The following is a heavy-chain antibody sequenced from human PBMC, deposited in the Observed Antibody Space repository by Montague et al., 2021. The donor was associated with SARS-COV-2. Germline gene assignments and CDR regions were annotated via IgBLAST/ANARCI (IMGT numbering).Heavy chain of an antibody. Sequence: SETLSLTCTVSHFSITSNNWCWLLQPPGKGLEWIGNINYNGNTNYNSSLQSRVTMSADTSKNQLFLRVTSVSAADTAMDYCARLGLLPYCFDVWGRGALVTVSS. V-gene: IGHV4-59*08. J-gene: IGHJ2*01. D-gene: IGHD3/OR15-3a*01. CDR2: INYNGNT. CDR3: ARLGLLPYCFDV. CDR1: HFSITSNN.